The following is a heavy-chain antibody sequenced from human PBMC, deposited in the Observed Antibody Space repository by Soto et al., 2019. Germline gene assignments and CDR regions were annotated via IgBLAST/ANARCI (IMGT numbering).Heavy chain of an antibody. CDR2: MNPNSGNT. CDR1: GYTFTSYD. D-gene: IGHD2-21*01. CDR3: ARALRWGYYYYYYYMDV. Sequence: GASVKVSCKASGYTFTSYDINWVRQATGQGLEWMGWMNPNSGNTGYAQKFQGRVTMTRNTSISTAYMELSSLRSEDTAVYYCARALRWGYYYYYYYMDVWGKGTTVTVS. V-gene: IGHV1-8*01. J-gene: IGHJ6*03.